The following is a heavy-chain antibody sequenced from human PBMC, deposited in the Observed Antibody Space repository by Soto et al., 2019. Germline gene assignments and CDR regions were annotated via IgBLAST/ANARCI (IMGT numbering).Heavy chain of an antibody. D-gene: IGHD3-3*01. CDR3: ARVRDWFDP. Sequence: PSETLSLTCAVYGGSFSGYYWNWIRQPPRKGLEWIGEVDHSGYTNYNPSLKSRVTISVDTSKNQFSPRLTSVTAADTAVYYCARVRDWFDPWGQGTLVTVSS. J-gene: IGHJ5*02. V-gene: IGHV4-34*01. CDR2: VDHSGYT. CDR1: GGSFSGYY.